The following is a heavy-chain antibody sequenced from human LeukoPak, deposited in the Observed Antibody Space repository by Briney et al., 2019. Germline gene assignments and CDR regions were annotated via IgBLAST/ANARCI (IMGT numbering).Heavy chain of an antibody. D-gene: IGHD1-1*01. CDR2: IYYSGTT. CDR1: GGSISGYY. V-gene: IGHV4-59*01. Sequence: PSETLSLTCTGSGGSISGYYWSWIRQPPGKGLEWIGYIYYSGTTNYNPSLKSRVTISVDTSQNQFSLKLVSVTAADTAVYYCAHDVVPTYWGQGTLVTVSS. CDR3: AHDVVPTY. J-gene: IGHJ4*02.